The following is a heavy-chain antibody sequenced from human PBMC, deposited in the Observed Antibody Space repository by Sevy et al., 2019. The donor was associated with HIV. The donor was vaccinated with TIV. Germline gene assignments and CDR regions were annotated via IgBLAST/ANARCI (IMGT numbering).Heavy chain of an antibody. Sequence: GGSLRLSSVASGFNFRNFWMSWVRQAPGKGLECVADIKQDGSEAYYVDSVKGRFTISRDNAKNSLYLQMNSLRDEDTAMYFCVRDKEVGASILDAWGQGTPVTVSS. CDR3: VRDKEVGASILDA. CDR2: IKQDGSEA. V-gene: IGHV3-7*03. D-gene: IGHD1-26*01. CDR1: GFNFRNFW. J-gene: IGHJ5*02.